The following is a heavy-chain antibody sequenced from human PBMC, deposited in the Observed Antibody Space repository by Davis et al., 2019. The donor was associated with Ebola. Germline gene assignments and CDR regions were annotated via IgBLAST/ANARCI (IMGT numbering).Heavy chain of an antibody. J-gene: IGHJ4*02. CDR1: ARSISSGDYY. D-gene: IGHD3-16*01. V-gene: IGHV4-39*01. Sequence: SQTLSLTCTLSARSISSGDYYWGWIRHPPGKGLEWTGSGYHTGSTYYNPSLKSRFTISVDTSENQFSLKLTSGTAVDTAVYYCASLLRLGESNYDFWGQGILVTVSS. CDR3: ASLLRLGESNYDF. CDR2: GYHTGST.